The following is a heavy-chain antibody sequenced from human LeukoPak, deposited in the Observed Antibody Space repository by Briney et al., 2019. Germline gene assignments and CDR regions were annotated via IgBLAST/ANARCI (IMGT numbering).Heavy chain of an antibody. CDR2: IYYSGST. CDR3: GRRFVGVVVPPGGGEFDP. Sequence: PSETLSLTCTVSGGSISSSSYYWGWIRQPPGKGLEWIGSIYYSGSTYYNPSLKSRVTISVDTSKNQFSLKLSSVTAADTAVYYCGRRFVGVVVPPGGGEFDPWGQGTLVTVSS. CDR1: GGSISSSSYY. J-gene: IGHJ5*02. D-gene: IGHD2-15*01. V-gene: IGHV4-39*07.